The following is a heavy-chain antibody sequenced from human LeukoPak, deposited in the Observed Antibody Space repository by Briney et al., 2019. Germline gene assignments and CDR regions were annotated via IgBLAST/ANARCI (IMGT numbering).Heavy chain of an antibody. V-gene: IGHV1-2*02. CDR3: ARGLYSSGWYFSRGGYYFDY. CDR1: GYTFTGYY. Sequence: GASVKVSCKASGYTFTGYYMHWVRQAPGQGLEWMGWINPNSGGTNYAQKFQGRVTMTRDTSISTAYMERSRLRSDDTAVYYCARGLYSSGWYFSRGGYYFDYWGQGTLVTVSS. D-gene: IGHD6-19*01. CDR2: INPNSGGT. J-gene: IGHJ4*02.